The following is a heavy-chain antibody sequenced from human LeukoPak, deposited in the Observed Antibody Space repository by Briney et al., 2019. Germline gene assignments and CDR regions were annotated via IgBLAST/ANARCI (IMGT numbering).Heavy chain of an antibody. D-gene: IGHD3-22*01. CDR1: GYSISSGYY. V-gene: IGHV4-38-2*01. Sequence: PSETLSLTCAVSGYSISSGYYWGWIPQPPGKGLEWIGSIYHSGSTYYNPSLKSRVTISVDTSKNQFSLKLSSVTAADTAVYYCASTDSSGYYSYYFDYWGQGTLVTVSS. CDR2: IYHSGST. CDR3: ASTDSSGYYSYYFDY. J-gene: IGHJ4*02.